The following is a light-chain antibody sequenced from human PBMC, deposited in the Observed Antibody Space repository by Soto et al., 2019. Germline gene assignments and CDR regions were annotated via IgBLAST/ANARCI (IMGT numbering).Light chain of an antibody. CDR1: QGISSY. J-gene: IGKJ3*01. CDR3: QQLNSYPFT. CDR2: AAS. Sequence: DIPLTQSPSFLSASVGDRVTVTCRASQGISSYLAWYQQKPGKAPKLLIYAASTLQSGVPSRFSGSGSGTELTLTISSQQAEDFATYYCQQLNSYPFTFGPGTKVDIK. V-gene: IGKV1-9*01.